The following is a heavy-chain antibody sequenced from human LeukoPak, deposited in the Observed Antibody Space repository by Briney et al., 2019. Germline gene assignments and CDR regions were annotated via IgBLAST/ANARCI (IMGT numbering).Heavy chain of an antibody. D-gene: IGHD3-3*01. V-gene: IGHV4-39*05. CDR1: GGSISSSSYY. CDR3: SRSVTTSYYYYGVDV. J-gene: IGHJ6*02. CDR2: IYYSGST. Sequence: LETPSLTCTVSGGSISSSSYYWGWIRQPPGKGLEWIGSIYYSGSTYYNPSLKSRVTISVDTSKNQFSLKLSSVTAADTAVYYCSRSVTTSYYYYGVDVWGQGTTVTVSS.